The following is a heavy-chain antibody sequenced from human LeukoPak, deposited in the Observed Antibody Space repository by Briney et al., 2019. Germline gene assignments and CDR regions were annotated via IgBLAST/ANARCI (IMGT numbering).Heavy chain of an antibody. CDR3: ARDLAWGAFDY. J-gene: IGHJ4*02. CDR2: INGSGGRT. Sequence: GGSLRLSCAASGFTFYNYGISWVRQAPGKGLEWLTGINGSGGRTYYADSVRGRFIVSRDNSQNTVNLEIHSLRAEDTAVYYCARDLAWGAFDYWGQGTLVTVSS. D-gene: IGHD7-27*01. V-gene: IGHV3-23*01. CDR1: GFTFYNYG.